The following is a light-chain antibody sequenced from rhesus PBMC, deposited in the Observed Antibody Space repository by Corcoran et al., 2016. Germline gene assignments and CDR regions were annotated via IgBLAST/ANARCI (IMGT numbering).Light chain of an antibody. J-gene: IGKJ4*01. V-gene: IGKV1-74*01. CDR3: QHSYGNPLT. CDR1: ENVNKY. CDR2: TAS. Sequence: DIQMTQSPSSLSASVGDRVTITCRASENVNKYLHWYQQKPGKAPKLLIYTASPLQSGVPSRFSGSGSGTDYTFTISSLQPEDVATYYCQHSYGNPLTFGGGTKVEIK.